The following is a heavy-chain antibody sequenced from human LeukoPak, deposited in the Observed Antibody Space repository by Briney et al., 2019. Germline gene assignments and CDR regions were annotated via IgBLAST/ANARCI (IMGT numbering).Heavy chain of an antibody. Sequence: ASVKVSCKASGYTFINYGISWVRQAPGQGLEWMGWINPNSGGINYAQKFQGRVSMTRDTSISTAYMELSRLRSDDTAVYYCARDQRTYSSGWYVGVPDYYYMDVWGKGTTVTVSS. J-gene: IGHJ6*03. CDR2: INPNSGGI. D-gene: IGHD6-19*01. CDR1: GYTFINYG. CDR3: ARDQRTYSSGWYVGVPDYYYMDV. V-gene: IGHV1-2*02.